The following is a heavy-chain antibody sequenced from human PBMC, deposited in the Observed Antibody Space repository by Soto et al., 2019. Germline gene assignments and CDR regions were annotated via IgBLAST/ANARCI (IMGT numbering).Heavy chain of an antibody. Sequence: PSETLSLTCTVSGGSISSGDYYWSWIRQPPGKGLEWIGYIYYSGSTYYNPSLKSRVTISVDTSKNQFSLKLSSVTAADTAVYYCAREVVYSYGLFDYWGQGTLVTVSS. CDR1: GGSISSGDYY. J-gene: IGHJ4*02. CDR2: IYYSGST. D-gene: IGHD5-18*01. CDR3: AREVVYSYGLFDY. V-gene: IGHV4-30-4*08.